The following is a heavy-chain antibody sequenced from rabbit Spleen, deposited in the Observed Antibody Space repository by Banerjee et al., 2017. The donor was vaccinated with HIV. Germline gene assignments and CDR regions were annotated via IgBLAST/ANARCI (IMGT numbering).Heavy chain of an antibody. CDR1: GFDVSSYG. D-gene: IGHD3-1*01. Sequence: QEQLVESGGGLVQPGGSLKLSCKASGFDVSSYGVSWVRQAPGKGLEWIGYIDPVFGSTYYASWVNGRFTISRTSSTTVTLQMTSLTAADTATYFCARDLASVVGWNFNLWGQGTLVTVS. J-gene: IGHJ4*01. V-gene: IGHV1S39*01. CDR2: IDPVFGST. CDR3: ARDLASVVGWNFNL.